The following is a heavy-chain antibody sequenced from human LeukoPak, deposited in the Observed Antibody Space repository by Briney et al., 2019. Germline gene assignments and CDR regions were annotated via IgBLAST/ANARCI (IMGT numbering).Heavy chain of an antibody. Sequence: SQTLSLTSAISGDSVSSNSAAWNWIRQSPSRGLEWLGRTYYRAKWYNDYAVSVKSRITINPDTSKSQFSLQLNSVTPEATAVYYCASSSSSYFQHWGQGTLVTVSS. J-gene: IGHJ1*01. D-gene: IGHD6-13*01. V-gene: IGHV6-1*01. CDR2: TYYRAKWYN. CDR3: ASSSSSYFQH. CDR1: GDSVSSNSAA.